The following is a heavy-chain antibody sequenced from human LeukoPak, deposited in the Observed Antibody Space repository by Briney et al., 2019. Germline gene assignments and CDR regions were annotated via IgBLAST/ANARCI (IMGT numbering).Heavy chain of an antibody. J-gene: IGHJ4*02. V-gene: IGHV5-51*01. CDR2: IYPGDSDT. CDR3: ARHKGYYYDSSGYPRYYFDY. CDR1: EYSFTSYW. D-gene: IGHD3-22*01. Sequence: GESLKISCKGSEYSFTSYWIGWVRQMPGKGLEWKGMIYPGDSDTRYSPSFQGQVTISADKSISTAYLQWSSLKASDTAMYYCARHKGYYYDSSGYPRYYFDYWGQGTLVTVSS.